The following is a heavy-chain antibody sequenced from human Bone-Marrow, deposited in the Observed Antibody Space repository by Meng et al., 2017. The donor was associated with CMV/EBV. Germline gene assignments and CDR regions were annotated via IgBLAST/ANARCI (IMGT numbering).Heavy chain of an antibody. CDR1: GFTYNDYY. Sequence: GESLKISCAASGFTYNDYYMSWIRQAPGKGLEWVSYISGSAGTIYYADSVKGRFTISRDNAKNSLSLQLNSLRVEDTAVYYCARAGPTYTSPVDVWGQGNTVTVSS. CDR3: ARAGPTYTSPVDV. J-gene: IGHJ6*02. CDR2: ISGSAGTI. V-gene: IGHV3-11*01.